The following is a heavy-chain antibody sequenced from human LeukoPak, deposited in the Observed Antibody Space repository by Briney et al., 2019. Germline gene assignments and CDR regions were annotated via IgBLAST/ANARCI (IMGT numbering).Heavy chain of an antibody. Sequence: ASVKVSCKTSGYTFTGYYMHWVRQAPGQGLEWMGWINPNSGGTSYAQKFQGRVTMTRDTSISTAYMELSSLRSEDTAVYYCATSGYCSSTSCYDVDYWGQGTLVTVSS. V-gene: IGHV1-2*02. CDR3: ATSGYCSSTSCYDVDY. CDR2: INPNSGGT. J-gene: IGHJ4*02. CDR1: GYTFTGYY. D-gene: IGHD2-2*01.